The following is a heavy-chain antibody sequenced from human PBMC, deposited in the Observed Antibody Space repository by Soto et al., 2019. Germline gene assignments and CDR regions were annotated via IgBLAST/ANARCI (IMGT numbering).Heavy chain of an antibody. V-gene: IGHV3-11*01. CDR2: MDSDYDTS. J-gene: IGHJ4*02. D-gene: IGHD6-13*01. CDR3: VRPYYSSSWYPFDR. Sequence: TLRLSCSGIGFDYGDYYRRRIRQAPGRGGERDSYMDSDYDTSHYTGSMICGFTISRDNAKKTVYLQISSLRVDDTALYYCVRPYYSSSWYPFDRWGQGTLVTVSS. CDR1: GFDYGDYY.